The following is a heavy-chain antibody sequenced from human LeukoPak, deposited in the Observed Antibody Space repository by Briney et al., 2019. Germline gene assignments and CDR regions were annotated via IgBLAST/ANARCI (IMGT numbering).Heavy chain of an antibody. CDR2: IWYDGSNK. Sequence: GRSLRLSCAASGFTFSSYGMHWVRQAPGKGLEWVAVIWYDGSNKYYADSVKGRFTISRDNSKNTLYLQMNSLRAEDTAVYYCATSIAVAGDAFDIWGQGTTVTVSS. J-gene: IGHJ3*02. CDR1: GFTFSSYG. V-gene: IGHV3-33*01. CDR3: ATSIAVAGDAFDI. D-gene: IGHD6-19*01.